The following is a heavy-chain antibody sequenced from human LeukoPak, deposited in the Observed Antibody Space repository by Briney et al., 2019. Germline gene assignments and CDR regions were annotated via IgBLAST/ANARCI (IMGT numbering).Heavy chain of an antibody. CDR3: AKSNRYCDTASCYEAFDI. CDR2: IYYSGSP. D-gene: IGHD2-2*01. Sequence: PSETLSLTCTVSRASISIYSWSWIRQPPGQGLEWLGYIYYSGSPNYNPSLKNRVTMSVDTSRNQFSLRVNSVTAADTAVYCCAKSNRYCDTASCYEAFDIWGQGTMVTVSS. CDR1: RASISIYS. V-gene: IGHV4-59*03. J-gene: IGHJ3*02.